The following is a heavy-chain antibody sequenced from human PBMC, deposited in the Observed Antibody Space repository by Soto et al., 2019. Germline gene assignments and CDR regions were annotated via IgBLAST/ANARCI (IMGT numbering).Heavy chain of an antibody. CDR2: IKQDGSAK. Sequence: PGGSLRLSCAGSGFTFSNYWMNWVRQTPGKGLEWVANIKQDGSAKNYVESVKGRFTISRDNAKNLVNPQTNSLRAEDTAVYYRAAGTGCVHDYWGQGTLVTVSS. V-gene: IGHV3-7*02. CDR1: GFTFSNYW. CDR3: AAGTGCVHDY. J-gene: IGHJ4*02. D-gene: IGHD1-1*01.